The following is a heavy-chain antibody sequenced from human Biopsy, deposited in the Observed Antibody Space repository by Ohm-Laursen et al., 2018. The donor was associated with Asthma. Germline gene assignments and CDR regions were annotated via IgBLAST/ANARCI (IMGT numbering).Heavy chain of an antibody. CDR1: GDSIDSGDYS. Sequence: TLSLTCVSGDSIDSGDYSWTWIRQSPGVGLEWIGYIYRNGDTYYNPTLKNRATISIDRSKNQFSLRLRSVTAADTAVYYCARGWNCGGDCYSLDSWGQGTLVTVSS. V-gene: IGHV4-30-2*06. D-gene: IGHD2-21*02. CDR2: IYRNGDT. CDR3: ARGWNCGGDCYSLDS. J-gene: IGHJ4*02.